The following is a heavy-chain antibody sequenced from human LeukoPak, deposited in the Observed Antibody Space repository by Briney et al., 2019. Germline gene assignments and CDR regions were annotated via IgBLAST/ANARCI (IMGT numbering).Heavy chain of an antibody. CDR1: GFTFSTYG. V-gene: IGHV3-30*02. CDR2: IRYDGSNK. Sequence: GGSLRLSCAASGFTFSTYGMHWVRQAPGKGLEWVAFIRYDGSNKYYADSVKGRFTISRDNSKNTLYLQMNSLRAEDTAVYYCAKDYRYYGSGSHMDVWGKGTTVTISS. CDR3: AKDYRYYGSGSHMDV. J-gene: IGHJ6*03. D-gene: IGHD3-10*01.